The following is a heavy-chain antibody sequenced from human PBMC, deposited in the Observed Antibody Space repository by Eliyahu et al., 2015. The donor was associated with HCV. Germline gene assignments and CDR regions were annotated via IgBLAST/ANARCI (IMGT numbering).Heavy chain of an antibody. V-gene: IGHV3-33*01. CDR1: GFRLSYCG. D-gene: IGHD3-10*01. J-gene: IGHJ4*02. CDR2: IWHDGNAK. CDR3: GRDRGENAPIDY. Sequence: QVQLVESGGGVVQPGRSLRLSCGASGFRLSYCGMHWXPEGPGKGLGWVAVIWHDGNAKYYVESVKGRFTVSRDNSINTLYLQMNSLRVDDTAVYYCGRDRGENAPIDYWGRGALVTVSS.